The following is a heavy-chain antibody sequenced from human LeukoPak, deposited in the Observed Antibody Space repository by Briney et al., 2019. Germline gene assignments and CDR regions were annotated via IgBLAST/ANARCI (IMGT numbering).Heavy chain of an antibody. D-gene: IGHD2-2*01. J-gene: IGHJ4*02. CDR1: GFTFRTFA. CDR3: AKDYLGSSRSMDS. CDR2: SSSDGKNN. V-gene: IGHV3-30*18. Sequence: GGSLRLSCVASGFTFRTFAIYWVRQAPGKGLEWVAGSSSDGKNNFYVDSAKGRFTVSRDYSKNTLYLQMNNLRTEDTAVYFCAKDYLGSSRSMDSWGRGTLVTVSS.